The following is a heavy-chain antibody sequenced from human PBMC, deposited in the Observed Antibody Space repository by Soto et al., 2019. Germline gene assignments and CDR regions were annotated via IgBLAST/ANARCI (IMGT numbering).Heavy chain of an antibody. CDR1: GFSLSSVGVG. CDR2: IYWDDDK. Sequence: QITLKESGPTLVKPTQTLTLTCSFSGFSLSSVGVGVGWIRQPPGKALEWLALIYWDDDKRYSPSLKSRLTIPKDTSKNQVVLTMTNSDPVDTATYYCAHTLDWGEGRFDSWGQGTLVTVSS. D-gene: IGHD7-27*01. J-gene: IGHJ4*02. V-gene: IGHV2-5*02. CDR3: AHTLDWGEGRFDS.